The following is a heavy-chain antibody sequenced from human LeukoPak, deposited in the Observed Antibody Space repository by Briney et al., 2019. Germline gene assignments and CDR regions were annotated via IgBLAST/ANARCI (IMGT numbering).Heavy chain of an antibody. CDR2: SYYSGST. CDR3: ARVEVGYYYGSGTQISWFDP. Sequence: SETLSLTCTVTGGPISSYYWSWIRQPPGKGLEWIGYSYYSGSTNFKPSLQSRVTISVDTSKNQFSLRLSSVTAADTAVYYCARVEVGYYYGSGTQISWFDPWGQGTLVTVSS. V-gene: IGHV4-59*08. J-gene: IGHJ5*02. CDR1: GGPISSYY. D-gene: IGHD3-10*01.